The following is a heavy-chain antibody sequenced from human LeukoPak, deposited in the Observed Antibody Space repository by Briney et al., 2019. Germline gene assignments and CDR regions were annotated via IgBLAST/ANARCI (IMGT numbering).Heavy chain of an antibody. D-gene: IGHD3-22*01. V-gene: IGHV3-74*01. Sequence: GGSLRLSCAASGFTFSSYWFHWVRQEPGKGLVWVSRINYDGTTTDYADSVKGRLTISRDNAKNTLYLQMNSLRAEDTAVYYCSLPYYYDSSGYSSSWGQGTLVTVSS. CDR1: GFTFSSYW. CDR3: SLPYYYDSSGYSSS. CDR2: INYDGTTT. J-gene: IGHJ5*02.